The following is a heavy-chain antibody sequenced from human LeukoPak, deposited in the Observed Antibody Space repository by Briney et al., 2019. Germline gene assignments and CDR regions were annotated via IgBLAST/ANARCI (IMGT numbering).Heavy chain of an antibody. D-gene: IGHD1-20*01. CDR3: AKARNWNDAMEAFDI. V-gene: IGHV3-30*18. J-gene: IGHJ3*02. CDR2: ISYDGSNK. CDR1: GFTFSSYG. Sequence: PGRSLRLSCAASGFTFSSYGMHWVRQAPGKGLEWVAVISYDGSNKYYADSVKGRFTISRDNSKNTLYLQMNSLRAEDTAVYYCAKARNWNDAMEAFDIWGQGTMVTVSS.